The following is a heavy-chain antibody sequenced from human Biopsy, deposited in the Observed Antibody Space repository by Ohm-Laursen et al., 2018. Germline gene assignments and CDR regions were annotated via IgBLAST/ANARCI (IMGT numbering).Heavy chain of an antibody. V-gene: IGHV1-2*02. CDR1: GYTFTGYH. CDR2: INTKTGDT. CDR3: ASRPNCGGDCSSGFDY. D-gene: IGHD2-21*02. J-gene: IGHJ4*02. Sequence: GASVKVSCKASGYTFTGYHVHWVRQAPGQGLEWMGWINTKTGDTNYAQKFQGRVTMTRDTSISTAYMELSSLRSEDTAVYYCASRPNCGGDCSSGFDYWGQGTLVTVPS.